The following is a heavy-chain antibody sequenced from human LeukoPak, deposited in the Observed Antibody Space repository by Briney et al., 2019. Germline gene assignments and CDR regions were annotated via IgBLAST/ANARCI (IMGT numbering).Heavy chain of an antibody. V-gene: IGHV3-13*05. CDR2: IGTAGDP. CDR1: GFTFSIYD. J-gene: IGHJ3*02. CDR3: AREGGGDRRGAFDI. D-gene: IGHD2-21*02. Sequence: SGRSLRLSCAASGFTFSIYDMHWVRQPTGKGLEWVSAIGTAGDPYYPGSVKGRFTISRENAENSLYLQLNSLRAGDTAVYYCAREGGGDRRGAFDIWGQGTMVTVSS.